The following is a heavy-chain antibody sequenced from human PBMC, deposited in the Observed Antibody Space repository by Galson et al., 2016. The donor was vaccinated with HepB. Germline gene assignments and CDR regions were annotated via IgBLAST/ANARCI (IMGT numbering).Heavy chain of an antibody. J-gene: IGHJ6*02. CDR1: GYTFTNYA. Sequence: SVKVSCKASGYTFTNYAMNWVRQAPGQGLEWMGWINTNTGKPTYAQGFTGRFVFSLDTSVSTAYLQISSLKAEDTAVYYCARDQSGHCSSSSCYSVYGMDVWGQGTTGTVSS. CDR2: INTNTGKP. V-gene: IGHV7-4-1*02. D-gene: IGHD2-2*01. CDR3: ARDQSGHCSSSSCYSVYGMDV.